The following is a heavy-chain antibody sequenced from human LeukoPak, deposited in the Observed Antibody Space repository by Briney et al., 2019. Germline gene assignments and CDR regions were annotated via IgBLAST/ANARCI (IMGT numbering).Heavy chain of an antibody. V-gene: IGHV3-30-3*01. CDR3: ARYGRTGTTQSDY. CDR1: RFTFSSYA. D-gene: IGHD1-7*01. Sequence: GGSLRLSCAASRFTFSSYAMHWVRQAPGKGLEWVAVISYDGSNKYYADSVKGRFTISRDNSKNTLYLQMNSLRAEDTAVYYCARYGRTGTTQSDYWGQGTLVTVSS. J-gene: IGHJ4*02. CDR2: ISYDGSNK.